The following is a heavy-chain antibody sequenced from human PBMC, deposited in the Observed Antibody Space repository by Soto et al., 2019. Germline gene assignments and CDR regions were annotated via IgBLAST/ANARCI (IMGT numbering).Heavy chain of an antibody. V-gene: IGHV3-30*18. CDR3: AKDGGDYYGMDV. J-gene: IGHJ6*02. CDR2: ISYDGSNK. Sequence: XGSLRLSCAASGFTFSSYGMHWVRQAPGKGLEWVAVISYDGSNKYYADSVKGRFTISRDNSKNTLYLQMNSLRAEDTAVYYCAKDGGDYYGMDVWGQGTTVTVSS. CDR1: GFTFSSYG. D-gene: IGHD3-10*01.